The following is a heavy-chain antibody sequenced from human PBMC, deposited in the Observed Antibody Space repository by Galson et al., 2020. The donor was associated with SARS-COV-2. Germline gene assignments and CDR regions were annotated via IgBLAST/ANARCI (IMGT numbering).Heavy chain of an antibody. V-gene: IGHV3-30*04. D-gene: IGHD2-15*01. CDR2: ISYDGTIK. Sequence: GLEWVAVISYDGTIKYYADSVKGRFTISRDNSKNTLYLQMNNLSAEDTAVYYCARDLIPYCSGSSCYLGDYWGQGTLVTVSS. CDR3: ARDLIPYCSGSSCYLGDY. J-gene: IGHJ4*02.